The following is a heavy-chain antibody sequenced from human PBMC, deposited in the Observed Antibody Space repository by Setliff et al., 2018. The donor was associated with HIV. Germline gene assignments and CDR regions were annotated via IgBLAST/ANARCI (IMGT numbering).Heavy chain of an antibody. D-gene: IGHD3-9*01. V-gene: IGHV4-61*02. CDR3: ARDQPQDYDSLTGYYTGRYFDY. Sequence: PSETLSLTCTVSGDSISSDNYYWSWIRQPAGKGLEWIGRIYTSGSTNYTPSLKSRVTISIDKSKNQFPLKLSSVTAADTAVYYCARDQPQDYDSLTGYYTGRYFDYWGRGTLVTVSS. CDR1: GDSISSDNYY. J-gene: IGHJ4*02. CDR2: IYTSGST.